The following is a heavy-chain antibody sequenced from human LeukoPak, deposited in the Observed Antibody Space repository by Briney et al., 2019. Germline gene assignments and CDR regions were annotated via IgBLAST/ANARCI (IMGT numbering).Heavy chain of an antibody. CDR2: INSDGTNI. D-gene: IGHD3-10*02. CDR3: ARGVIFVWGVYYFDL. Sequence: PGGSLTLSCAASGFTLRTYWMHWVRQAPGKGLVWVARINSDGTNISYADSVKGRFSISSGHANNTVYLQMNSLRVEGTAIYYCARGVIFVWGVYYFDLWGQGTLVTVSS. J-gene: IGHJ4*02. CDR1: GFTLRTYW. V-gene: IGHV3-74*01.